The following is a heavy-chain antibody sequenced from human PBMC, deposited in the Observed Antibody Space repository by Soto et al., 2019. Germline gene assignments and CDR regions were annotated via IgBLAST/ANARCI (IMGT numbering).Heavy chain of an antibody. Sequence: QVHLVESGGGVVQPGKSLRLSCAASGLTFSRSAVHWVRQAPGKGLEWVAIISYDGNNIFYADSVKGRFTISRDNSKNTLHLQMNSLKTEDTAMYYCATDLAARYYFDNWGQGTLVTVSS. V-gene: IGHV3-30-3*01. D-gene: IGHD6-13*01. CDR1: GLTFSRSA. J-gene: IGHJ4*02. CDR2: ISYDGNNI. CDR3: ATDLAARYYFDN.